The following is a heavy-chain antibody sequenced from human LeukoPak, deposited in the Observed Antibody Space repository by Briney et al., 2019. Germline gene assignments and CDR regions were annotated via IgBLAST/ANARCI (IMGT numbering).Heavy chain of an antibody. V-gene: IGHV7-4-1*02. J-gene: IGHJ6*03. CDR1: GYTFTNHA. CDR2: INTNTGNP. D-gene: IGHD2-15*01. Sequence: GASVKVSCKASGYTFTNHAMNWVRQAPGQGLEWMGWINTNTGNPTYAQGFTGRFVFSLDTSVSTAYLQISSLKAEDTAVYYCARAPLGYCSGGSCYSLVSYYYYMDVWGKGTTVTVSS. CDR3: ARAPLGYCSGGSCYSLVSYYYYMDV.